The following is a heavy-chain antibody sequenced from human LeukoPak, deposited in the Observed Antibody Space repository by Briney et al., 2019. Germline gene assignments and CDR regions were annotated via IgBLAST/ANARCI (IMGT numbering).Heavy chain of an antibody. J-gene: IGHJ5*02. CDR1: GFTFSSYS. Sequence: PGGSLRLSCAASGFTFSSYSMNWVRQAPGKGLEWVSSISSSSSYIYYADSVKGRFTISRDNAKNSLYLQMNSLRAEDTAVYYCARVAGIVGATFWFDHWGQGTLVTVSS. V-gene: IGHV3-21*04. CDR2: ISSSSSYI. D-gene: IGHD1-26*01. CDR3: ARVAGIVGATFWFDH.